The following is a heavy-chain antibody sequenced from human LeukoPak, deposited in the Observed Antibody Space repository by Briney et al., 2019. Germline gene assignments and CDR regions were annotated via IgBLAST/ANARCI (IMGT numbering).Heavy chain of an antibody. V-gene: IGHV3-23*01. Sequence: GGSLRLSCAASGFTFNNYGMHWVRQAPGKGLEWVSAISGSGGSTYYADSVKGRFTISRDNSKNTLYLQMNSLRAEDTAVYYCAKAVGYDILTGYYKGFDYWGQGTLVTVSS. CDR2: ISGSGGST. J-gene: IGHJ4*02. D-gene: IGHD3-9*01. CDR1: GFTFNNYG. CDR3: AKAVGYDILTGYYKGFDY.